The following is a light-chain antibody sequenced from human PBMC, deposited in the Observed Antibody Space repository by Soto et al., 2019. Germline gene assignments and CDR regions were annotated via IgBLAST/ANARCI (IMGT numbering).Light chain of an antibody. V-gene: IGKV3D-20*02. J-gene: IGKJ5*01. Sequence: EIVLTQSPGTLSLSPGERATLSCSASQSVSSSYLAWYQQKPGQAPRLLIYGASSRATGIPDRFSGSGSGTDFTLTISGLEPADLGVYYCQQRHNWPITFGQGTRLEIK. CDR3: QQRHNWPIT. CDR1: QSVSSSY. CDR2: GAS.